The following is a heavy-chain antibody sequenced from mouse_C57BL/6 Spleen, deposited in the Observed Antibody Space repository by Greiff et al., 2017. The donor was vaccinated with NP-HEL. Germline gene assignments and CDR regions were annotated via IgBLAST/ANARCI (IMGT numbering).Heavy chain of an antibody. CDR3: AKSSYYSNGGAMDY. Sequence: QVQLKESGPGLVQPSQSLSITCTVSGFSLTSYGVHWVRQSPGKGLEWLGVIWRGGSTDYNAAFMSRLSITKDNSKSQVFFKMNSLQADDTAIYYCAKSSYYSNGGAMDYWGQGTSVTVSS. D-gene: IGHD2-5*01. V-gene: IGHV2-5*01. J-gene: IGHJ4*01. CDR1: GFSLTSYG. CDR2: IWRGGST.